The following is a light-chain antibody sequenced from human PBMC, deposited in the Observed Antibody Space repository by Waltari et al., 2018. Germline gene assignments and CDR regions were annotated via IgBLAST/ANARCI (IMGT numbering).Light chain of an antibody. CDR1: QSVAKY. J-gene: IGKJ1*01. CDR2: HAS. CDR3: QKYVNLPAT. Sequence: EIVLTQSPGSLSLSPGERATLSCKASQSVAKYLAWYQQKPGQAPRLLIYHASLRATGIPDRFSGSGYGTDFSLTISRLEPEDFAVYFCQKYVNLPATFGQGTTVEV. V-gene: IGKV3-20*01.